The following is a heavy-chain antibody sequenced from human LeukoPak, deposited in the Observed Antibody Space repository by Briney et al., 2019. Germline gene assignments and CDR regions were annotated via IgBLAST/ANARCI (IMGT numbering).Heavy chain of an antibody. Sequence: GASVKVSCKASGGTFSSYAISWVRQAPGQGLEWMGGIIPIFGTANYAQKFQGRVTITTDESTSTAYMELSSLRSEDTAVYYCAREAPTNDILTGYKDTDYYYYMDVWGKGTTVTVSS. D-gene: IGHD3-9*01. CDR1: GGTFSSYA. J-gene: IGHJ6*03. CDR2: IIPIFGTA. V-gene: IGHV1-69*05. CDR3: AREAPTNDILTGYKDTDYYYYMDV.